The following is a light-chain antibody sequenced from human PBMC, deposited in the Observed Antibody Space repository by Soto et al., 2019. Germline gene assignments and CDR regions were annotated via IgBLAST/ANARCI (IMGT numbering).Light chain of an antibody. Sequence: QSALTQPASVSGSPGQSIIISCTGTSTDVGNYNLVSWYKQPPGKAPKLIIYETTRRPSGVSYRFSGSKSGNTASLTISGLQAEDEADYYCCSYEGRTTYVVFGGGTKVTVL. CDR3: CSYEGRTTYVV. CDR2: ETT. CDR1: STDVGNYNL. J-gene: IGLJ2*01. V-gene: IGLV2-23*01.